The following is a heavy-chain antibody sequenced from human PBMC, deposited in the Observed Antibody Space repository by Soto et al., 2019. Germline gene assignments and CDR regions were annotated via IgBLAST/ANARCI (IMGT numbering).Heavy chain of an antibody. CDR1: GYTFTGYY. D-gene: IGHD6-13*01. Sequence: GASVKVSCKASGYTFTGYYMHWVRQAPGQGLEWMGWINPNSGGTNYAQKFQGWVTMTRDTSISTAYMELSRLRSDDTAVYYCARAHGGDSSSWDGNEYYYYDMDVWGQGTTVTVSS. CDR2: INPNSGGT. J-gene: IGHJ6*02. CDR3: ARAHGGDSSSWDGNEYYYYDMDV. V-gene: IGHV1-2*04.